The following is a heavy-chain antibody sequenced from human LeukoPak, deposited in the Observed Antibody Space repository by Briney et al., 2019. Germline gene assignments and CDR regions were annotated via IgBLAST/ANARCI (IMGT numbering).Heavy chain of an antibody. Sequence: SQTLSLTCTVSGGSISSGGYYWSWIRQHPGTGLEWIGYIYYSGSTYYNPSLKSRVTISVDTSKNQFSLKLSSVTAADTAVYYCALSSGYYDDAFDIWGQGTMVTVSS. V-gene: IGHV4-31*03. CDR3: ALSSGYYDDAFDI. J-gene: IGHJ3*02. CDR2: IYYSGST. CDR1: GGSISSGGYY. D-gene: IGHD3-22*01.